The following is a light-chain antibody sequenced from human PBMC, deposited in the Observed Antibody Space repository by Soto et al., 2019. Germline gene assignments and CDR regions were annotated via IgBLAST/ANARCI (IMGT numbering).Light chain of an antibody. CDR3: QQYGSSPFT. CDR1: QSISSNY. J-gene: IGKJ3*01. V-gene: IGKV3-20*01. CDR2: GAS. Sequence: EIVLTQSPGTLSLSPGERATLSCRASQSISSNYLAWYQQKPGQAPRPLIYGASSRATGIPDTFSGSGSGTDFTLTISRLEPEDFAVYYCQQYGSSPFTFGPGTKVDIK.